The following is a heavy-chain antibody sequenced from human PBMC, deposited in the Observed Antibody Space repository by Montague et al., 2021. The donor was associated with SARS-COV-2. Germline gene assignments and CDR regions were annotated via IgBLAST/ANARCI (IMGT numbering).Heavy chain of an antibody. J-gene: IGHJ4*02. CDR2: IYYSGST. V-gene: IGHV4-39*01. D-gene: IGHD6-13*01. CDR3: VRGIEAAGSCDY. CDR1: GGSISSSSYF. Sequence: SETLSLTCTVSGGSISSSSYFWGWIRQPPGKGLEWIGSIYYSGSTYYNPSRKSRVTISVDTSKNQFSLQLSSVTPEDTALYYCVRGIEAAGSCDYWGQGTLVTVSS.